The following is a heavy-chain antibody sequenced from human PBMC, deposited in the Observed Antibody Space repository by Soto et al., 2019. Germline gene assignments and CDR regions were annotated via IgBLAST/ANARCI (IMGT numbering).Heavy chain of an antibody. V-gene: IGHV3-48*01. CDR3: ARGYRSSTSCWLPEYAFDI. CDR1: GFTFSSYS. D-gene: IGHD2-2*01. J-gene: IGHJ3*02. CDR2: ISSSSSTI. Sequence: GGSLRLSCAASGFTFSSYSMNWVRQAPGKGLEWVSYISSSSSTIYYADSVKGRFTISRDNAKNSLYLQMNSLRAEDTAVYYCARGYRSSTSCWLPEYAFDIWGQGTMVTVSS.